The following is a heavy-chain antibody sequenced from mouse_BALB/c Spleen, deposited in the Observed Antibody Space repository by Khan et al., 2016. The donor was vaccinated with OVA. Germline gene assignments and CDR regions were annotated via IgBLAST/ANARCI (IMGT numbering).Heavy chain of an antibody. D-gene: IGHD1-1*02. CDR1: GYSITSDYA. V-gene: IGHV3-2*02. CDR2: ISYSGST. J-gene: IGHJ2*01. Sequence: EVKLEESGPGLVKPSQSLSLTCTVTGYSITSDYAWNWIRQFPGNKLEWMGYISYSGSTDYNPSLKSRISITRDTSKNQVFLQLNSVTTEDTATYYCASINLYYYGCNFEGYYFDYWGQGTTLTVSS. CDR3: ASINLYYYGCNFEGYYFDY.